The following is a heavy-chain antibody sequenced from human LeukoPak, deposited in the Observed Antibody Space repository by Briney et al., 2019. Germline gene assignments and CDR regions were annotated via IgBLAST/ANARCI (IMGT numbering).Heavy chain of an antibody. Sequence: PGGSLRLSCAASGFTFTSQGMAWVRQAPGKGLEWVSAITGSAGKTFYADSVKGRFTISRDNSKNTLYLQMNSLSAEDTAVYYCAKMQGYFDLWGRGTLVTVSS. CDR3: AKMQGYFDL. V-gene: IGHV3-23*01. CDR1: GFTFTSQG. CDR2: ITGSAGKT. J-gene: IGHJ2*01.